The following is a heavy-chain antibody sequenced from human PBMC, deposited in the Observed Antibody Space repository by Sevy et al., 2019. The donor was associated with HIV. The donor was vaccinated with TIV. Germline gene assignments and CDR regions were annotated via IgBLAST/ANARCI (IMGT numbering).Heavy chain of an antibody. CDR3: ARSITTPKGYYFDY. CDR1: GGSISSSSYY. V-gene: IGHV4-39*01. Sequence: SETLSLTCTVSGGSISSSSYYWGWIRQPPGKGLEWIGSIYYSGSTYYHPSLKSRVTISVDTSKNQFSLKLSSVTAADTAVYYCARSITTPKGYYFDYWGQGTLVTVSS. CDR2: IYYSGST. D-gene: IGHD4-4*01. J-gene: IGHJ4*02.